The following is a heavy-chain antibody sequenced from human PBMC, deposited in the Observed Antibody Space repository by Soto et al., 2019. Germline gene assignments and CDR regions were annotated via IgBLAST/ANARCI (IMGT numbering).Heavy chain of an antibody. CDR2: ISGSGDNT. D-gene: IGHD2-8*01. CDR3: GKDIVHFTGTRCALYFEK. CDR1: KFTFSTYA. V-gene: IGHV3-23*01. Sequence: EVQLLESGGGLVQRGGSLRLSCAASKFTFSTYAMTWVRQAPGKGLEWVSDISGSGDNTYYADSVKGRFTISRDNSKNTPYLEMNSLRAEDTAVYYCGKDIVHFTGTRCALYFEKWGRGTLVTVSS. J-gene: IGHJ4*02.